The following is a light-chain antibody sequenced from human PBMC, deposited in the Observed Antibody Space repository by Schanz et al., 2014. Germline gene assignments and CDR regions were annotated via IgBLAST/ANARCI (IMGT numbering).Light chain of an antibody. CDR2: DVN. CDR1: SSDVGGYNY. J-gene: IGLJ2*01. Sequence: QSALTQPPSVSGSPGQSVTISCTGTSSDVGGYNYVSWYQQHPGKAPKLMIFDVNQRPSGVPDRFSGSKSGNTASLTISRLQAEDEADYYCCSYAGSSTLVFGGGTKLTVL. CDR3: CSYAGSSTLV. V-gene: IGLV2-11*01.